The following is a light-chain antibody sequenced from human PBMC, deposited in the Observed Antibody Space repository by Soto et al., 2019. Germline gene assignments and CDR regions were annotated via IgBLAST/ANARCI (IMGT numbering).Light chain of an antibody. V-gene: IGLV6-57*04. J-gene: IGLJ3*02. Sequence: NFMLTQPHSVSESPGKTVTISCTRSSGSIANNYVQWFQLRPGSVLKTVIYEDKERPSGVPDRFSGSIDRSSNSASLTISGLESDDEADYYCHSYDVSNPWVFGGGTKLTVL. CDR1: SGSIANNY. CDR3: HSYDVSNPWV. CDR2: EDK.